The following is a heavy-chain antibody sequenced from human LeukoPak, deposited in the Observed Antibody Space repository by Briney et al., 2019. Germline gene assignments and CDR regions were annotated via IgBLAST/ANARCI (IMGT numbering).Heavy chain of an antibody. Sequence: SQTLSLTFAISGDSVSSNSAAWNWIRQSPSRGLEWLGRTYYRSKWYNDYAVSVKSRITISPDTSRNQFSLQLNSVTPEDTAVYYCAGDKTGSGYADYWGQGTLVTVSS. CDR1: GDSVSSNSAA. J-gene: IGHJ4*02. CDR3: AGDKTGSGYADY. CDR2: TYYRSKWYN. D-gene: IGHD3-10*01. V-gene: IGHV6-1*01.